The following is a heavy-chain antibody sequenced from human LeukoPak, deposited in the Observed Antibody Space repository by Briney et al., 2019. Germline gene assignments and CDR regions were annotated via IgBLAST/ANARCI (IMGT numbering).Heavy chain of an antibody. V-gene: IGHV1-2*02. D-gene: IGHD3-16*01. CDR3: APTAETYTSWWKV. Sequence: ASVKVSCKASGYKFTDDYMHWVRQAPGQGLEFMGWINPDSGFTNYAQKFKGRVTMTRDTSISTAYLEVRSLTSDDTAVYYCAPTAETYTSWWKVWGQGTLVTVSS. CDR2: INPDSGFT. CDR1: GYKFTDDY. J-gene: IGHJ4*02.